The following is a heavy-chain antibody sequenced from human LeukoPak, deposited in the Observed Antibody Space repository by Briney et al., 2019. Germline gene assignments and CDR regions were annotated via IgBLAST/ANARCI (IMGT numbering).Heavy chain of an antibody. Sequence: GGSLRLSCAASGFTFSNYGMHWVRQAPGKGLEWVAFIWYDGSNRYYADSVKGRFTISRDNSENTLFLQMSSLRTEDTAVYYCAKDPLGFCTRATCCYLDSWGQGTLVTVSS. J-gene: IGHJ4*02. V-gene: IGHV3-30*02. CDR1: GFTFSNYG. D-gene: IGHD2-2*01. CDR3: AKDPLGFCTRATCCYLDS. CDR2: IWYDGSNR.